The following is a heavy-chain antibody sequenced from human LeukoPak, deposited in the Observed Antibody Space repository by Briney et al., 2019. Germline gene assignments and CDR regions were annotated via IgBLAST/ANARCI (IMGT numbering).Heavy chain of an antibody. CDR2: LSAGGGTA. Sequence: GGSLRLSCAASGFTFGSYGMNWVRQAPGKGLEWVSTLSAGGGTAYYADSVKGRFTIYRDNPQNTLYLQMNSLRGDDTALYYCAFSPLGNNYGNAYWGQGTLVTVSS. CDR3: AFSPLGNNYGNAY. D-gene: IGHD1/OR15-1a*01. CDR1: GFTFGSYG. V-gene: IGHV3-23*01. J-gene: IGHJ4*02.